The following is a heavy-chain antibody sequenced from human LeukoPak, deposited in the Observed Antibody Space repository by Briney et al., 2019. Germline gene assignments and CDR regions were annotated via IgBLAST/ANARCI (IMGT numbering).Heavy chain of an antibody. D-gene: IGHD3-22*01. CDR1: GDSISGRS. Sequence: PSETLSLTCSVSGDSISGRSWHWIRQSAGKGLEWIGRSHTSGSTNKNPSLKSRVTLSLDTSKNQFPLTLRSVTAADTAVYYCAREYHSSGYYYLSYFDYWGQGTLVTVSS. CDR3: AREYHSSGYYYLSYFDY. CDR2: SHTSGST. V-gene: IGHV4-4*07. J-gene: IGHJ4*02.